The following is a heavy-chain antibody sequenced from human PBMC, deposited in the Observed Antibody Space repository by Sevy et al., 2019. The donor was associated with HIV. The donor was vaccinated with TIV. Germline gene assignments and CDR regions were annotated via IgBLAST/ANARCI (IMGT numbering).Heavy chain of an antibody. V-gene: IGHV3-48*01. CDR1: GFTYS. CDR2: ISDSSATI. Sequence: GGSLRLSCVASGFTYSMNWVRQAPGKGLEWVSYISDSSATIHYADSVKGRFTISRDNAKNSLYLQSNTLRAEDTAVYYCASQRGGYERLYYFDSWGQGTLVTVSS. CDR3: ASQRGGYERLYYFDS. D-gene: IGHD5-12*01. J-gene: IGHJ4*02.